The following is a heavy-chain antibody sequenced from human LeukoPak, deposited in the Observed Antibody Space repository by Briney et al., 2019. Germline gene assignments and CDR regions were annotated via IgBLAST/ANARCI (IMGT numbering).Heavy chain of an antibody. V-gene: IGHV1-24*01. CDR2: FDPEDGEI. CDR1: GDRLTESS. J-gene: IGHJ5*02. D-gene: IGHD3-10*01. Sequence: ASVKVSCKVSGDRLTESSIHWVRQAPGKGLEWMGGFDPEDGEIIYAQKFQGRVTMTEDTFTDTAYMEVSSLRSEDTAVYYCSTATDADGSKGWFDPWGQGTLVIVSS. CDR3: STATDADGSKGWFDP.